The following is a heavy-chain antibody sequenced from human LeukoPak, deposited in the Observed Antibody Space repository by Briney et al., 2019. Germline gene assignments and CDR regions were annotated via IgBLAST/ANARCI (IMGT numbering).Heavy chain of an antibody. D-gene: IGHD3-9*01. CDR1: GFSFSTYN. Sequence: GGSLRLSCEASGFSFSTYNMNWVGQAPGKGLEWISSITSDSRYRYYADSVKGRFTISRDNAKNSLYPQMNSLRAEDTAVYYCARALRYFDWLYDPIDYWGQGTLVTVSS. CDR3: ARALRYFDWLYDPIDY. CDR2: ITSDSRYR. V-gene: IGHV3-21*01. J-gene: IGHJ4*02.